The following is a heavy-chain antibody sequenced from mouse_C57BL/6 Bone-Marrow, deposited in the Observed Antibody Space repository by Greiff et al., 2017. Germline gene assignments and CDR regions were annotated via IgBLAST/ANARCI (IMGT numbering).Heavy chain of an antibody. Sequence: QVQLQQPGPELVKPGASVKLSCKASGYTFTSYWMHWVKQRPGQGLEWIGNINPSNGGTNYNEKFKSKATLTVDKSSSTAYMQLSSLTSEDSAVYYCAILPRRTALGDYAMDYWGQGTSVTVSS. J-gene: IGHJ4*01. CDR2: INPSNGGT. CDR1: GYTFTSYW. CDR3: AILPRRTALGDYAMDY. V-gene: IGHV1-53*01. D-gene: IGHD1-1*01.